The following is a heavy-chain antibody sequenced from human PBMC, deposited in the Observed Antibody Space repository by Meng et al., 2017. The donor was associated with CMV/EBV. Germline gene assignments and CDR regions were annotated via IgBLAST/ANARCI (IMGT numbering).Heavy chain of an antibody. J-gene: IGHJ4*02. CDR3: ARGAIYCSGGSCYSGKSDY. V-gene: IGHV4-34*01. CDR2: INHSGST. CDR1: GGSFSSYY. D-gene: IGHD2-15*01. Sequence: SETLSLTCAVYGGSFSSYYWSWIRQPPGKGLEWIGEINHSGSTNYNPSLKSRVTISVDTSKNQFSLKLSSVTAADTAVYYCARGAIYCSGGSCYSGKSDYWGQGTLVTVSS.